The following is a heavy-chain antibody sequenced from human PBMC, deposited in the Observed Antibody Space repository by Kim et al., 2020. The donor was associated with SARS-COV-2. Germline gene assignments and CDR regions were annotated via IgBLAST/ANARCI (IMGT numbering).Heavy chain of an antibody. Sequence: SETLSLTCTVSGYSISSGYYWGWIRQPPGKGLEWIGSIYHSGSTYYNPSLKSRVTISVDTSKNQFSLKLSSVTAADTAVYYCARSGAPFNYYYGMDVWGQGTTVTVSS. CDR3: ARSGAPFNYYYGMDV. J-gene: IGHJ6*02. CDR1: GYSISSGYY. CDR2: IYHSGST. D-gene: IGHD1-26*01. V-gene: IGHV4-38-2*02.